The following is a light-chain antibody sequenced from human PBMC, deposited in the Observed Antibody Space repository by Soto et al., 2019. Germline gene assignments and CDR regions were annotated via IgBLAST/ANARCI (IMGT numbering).Light chain of an antibody. Sequence: EVVLTQSPASLPLSPGESATLSCIATDSVGSYLAWYPQRPDQAPRLVIYDTSTRAPGIADRFSGSGSGTDVTLIISSLEAEDFAVYYCQQGGIRPPRTFGQVTKVDIK. CDR1: DSVGSY. CDR2: DTS. J-gene: IGKJ1*01. CDR3: QQGGIRPPRT. V-gene: IGKV3-11*01.